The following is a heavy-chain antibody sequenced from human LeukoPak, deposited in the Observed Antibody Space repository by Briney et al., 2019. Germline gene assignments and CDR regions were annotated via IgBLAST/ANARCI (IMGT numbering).Heavy chain of an antibody. CDR2: IYSGGST. J-gene: IGHJ4*02. Sequence: GGSLRLSCVVSGITLSNYGMSWVRQAPGKGLEWVSVIYSGGSTYYADSVKGRFTISRDNSKNTLYLQMNSLRAEDTAVYYCARADYWGQGTLVTVSS. CDR1: GITLSNYG. V-gene: IGHV3-66*01. CDR3: ARADY.